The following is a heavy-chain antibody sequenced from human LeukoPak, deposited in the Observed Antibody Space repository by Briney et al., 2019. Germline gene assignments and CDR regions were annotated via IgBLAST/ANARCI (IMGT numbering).Heavy chain of an antibody. CDR3: AKAGHCGGDCYSIMDC. Sequence: VPPGRSLRLSCAASGFTFSSYGMHCVRQAPGKGLEWVAVISYDGRTKYYADSVNGRFSISRDNSKNTLYLQMNSLRAEDTAVYYCAKAGHCGGDCYSIMDCWGQGTLVTASS. V-gene: IGHV3-30*18. J-gene: IGHJ4*02. CDR1: GFTFSSYG. D-gene: IGHD2-21*02. CDR2: ISYDGRTK.